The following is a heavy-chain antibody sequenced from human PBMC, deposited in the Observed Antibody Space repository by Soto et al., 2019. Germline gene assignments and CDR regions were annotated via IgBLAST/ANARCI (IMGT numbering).Heavy chain of an antibody. V-gene: IGHV4-31*03. J-gene: IGHJ4*02. CDR2: IYYSGST. Sequence: QVQLQESGPGLVKPSQTLSLNCTVSGGSVSSGGYYWSWIRQHPGKGLEWIGYIYYSGSTYYTPSLKSRVTISIDTSKNQVSLKLSSVTAADTAVYYCARTGGYGTQGDYWGQGTLVTVSS. CDR1: GGSVSSGGYY. D-gene: IGHD5-12*01. CDR3: ARTGGYGTQGDY.